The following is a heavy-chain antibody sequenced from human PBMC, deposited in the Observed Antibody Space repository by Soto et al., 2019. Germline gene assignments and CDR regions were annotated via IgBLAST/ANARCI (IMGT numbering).Heavy chain of an antibody. CDR1: GGTMSSYA. CDR3: ARDEKTFNDNDSPTTARNDFGI. CDR2: IIPIFGTS. D-gene: IGHD3-22*01. V-gene: IGHV1-69*13. Sequence: FPVKVACKASGGTMSSYAIRWVRQTPGQGLEWIGGIIPIFGTSNYAQKLQVRVTITADESTSTAYMELSSLGSEDTAVYYCARDEKTFNDNDSPTTARNDFGIWGQGTMVTVSS. J-gene: IGHJ3*02.